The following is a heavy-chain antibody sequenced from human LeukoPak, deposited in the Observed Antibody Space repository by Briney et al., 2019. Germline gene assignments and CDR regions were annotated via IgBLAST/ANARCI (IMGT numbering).Heavy chain of an antibody. CDR3: AAAYSSSWYLLFDY. Sequence: GGSLRLSCAASGFTFSSYSMNWVRQAPGKGLEWVSSISSSSSYIYYADSVKGRFTISRDNAKNSLYLQMNSLRAEDTAVYYCAAAYSSSWYLLFDYWGQGTLVTVSS. D-gene: IGHD6-13*01. J-gene: IGHJ4*02. CDR2: ISSSSSYI. CDR1: GFTFSSYS. V-gene: IGHV3-21*04.